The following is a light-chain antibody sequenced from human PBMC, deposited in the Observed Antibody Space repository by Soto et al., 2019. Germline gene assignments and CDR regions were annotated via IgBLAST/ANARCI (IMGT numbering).Light chain of an antibody. J-gene: IGKJ1*01. V-gene: IGKV3-20*01. CDR2: GES. CDR1: QSVSSNY. Sequence: EIVLTHSPGTLSLSPGERATLSCRASQSVSSNYLAWYQQKPGQAPRLLIYGESSRATGIPDRFSGSGSGRCLTVTIRRLEPEDFAVYYCQQYGSSYPWTVGHRTQVDIK. CDR3: QQYGSSYPWT.